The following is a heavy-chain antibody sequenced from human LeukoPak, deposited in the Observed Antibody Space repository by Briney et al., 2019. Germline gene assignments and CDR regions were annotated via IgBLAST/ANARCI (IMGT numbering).Heavy chain of an antibody. D-gene: IGHD4-17*01. J-gene: IGHJ6*02. CDR2: ISYDGSKE. CDR3: ARDRDYGDFYFYYGMDV. Sequence: PGGSLRLSCAASGFTFSAYAMHWVRQAPGKGLEWVTLISYDGSKEYYADSVKGRFTISRDNSKNTLFLQMNSLTSEDTAIYFCARDRDYGDFYFYYGMDVWGQGTTVTVSS. V-gene: IGHV3-30*04. CDR1: GFTFSAYA.